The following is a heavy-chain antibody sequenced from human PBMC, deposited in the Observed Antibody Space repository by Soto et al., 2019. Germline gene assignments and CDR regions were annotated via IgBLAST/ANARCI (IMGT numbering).Heavy chain of an antibody. J-gene: IGHJ4*02. CDR2: IRSKANNYAT. CDR1: GFTFSVSA. Sequence: VQLVQSGGGLVQPGGSLKLSCAASGFTFSVSAMHWVRQASGKGLEWVGRIRSKANNYATEYAASVTGRFTISRDDSKNTAYLQMNSLKTQDTAVYYCTHDYSNYWGQGTLVTVSS. D-gene: IGHD4-4*01. V-gene: IGHV3-73*02. CDR3: THDYSNY.